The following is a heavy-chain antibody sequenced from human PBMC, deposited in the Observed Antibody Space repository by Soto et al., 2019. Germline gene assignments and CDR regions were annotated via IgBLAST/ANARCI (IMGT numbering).Heavy chain of an antibody. D-gene: IGHD4-17*01. CDR3: ANSYGDYVSY. CDR2: IYYSGST. CDR1: GGSISSSTYY. J-gene: IGHJ4*02. V-gene: IGHV4-39*01. Sequence: SEALSLTCTVAGGSISSSTYYWGWIRQPPGKGLEWIGSIYYSGSTYYNPSLKSRVTISVDTSKNQFSLKLSSVTAADTAVYYCANSYGDYVSYWGQGTLVT.